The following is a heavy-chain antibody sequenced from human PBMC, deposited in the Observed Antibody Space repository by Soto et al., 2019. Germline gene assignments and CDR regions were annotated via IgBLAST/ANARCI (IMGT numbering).Heavy chain of an antibody. CDR2: IKQDGSEK. CDR3: ARDHGSSWPHWYFGL. V-gene: IGHV3-7*01. Sequence: EVQLVESGGGLVQPGGSLRLSCAASGFTFSSYWMSWVRQAPGKGLEWVANIKQDGSEKYYVDSVKGRFTISRDNAKNSLYLQMNSLRAEDTAVYYCARDHGSSWPHWYFGLWGRGTLVTVSS. CDR1: GFTFSSYW. D-gene: IGHD6-13*01. J-gene: IGHJ2*01.